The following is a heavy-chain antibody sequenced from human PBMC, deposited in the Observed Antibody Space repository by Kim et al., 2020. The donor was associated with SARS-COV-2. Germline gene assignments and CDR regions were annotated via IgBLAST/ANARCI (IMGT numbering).Heavy chain of an antibody. J-gene: IGHJ6*03. V-gene: IGHV1-69*13. CDR3: ARDGAYGGNSTAYYYYYMDV. CDR2: IIPIFGTA. CDR1: GGTFSSYA. D-gene: IGHD4-17*01. Sequence: SVKVSCKASGGTFSSYAISWVRQAPGQGLEWMGGIIPIFGTANYAQKFQGRVTITADESTSTAYMELSSLRSEDTAVYYCARDGAYGGNSTAYYYYYMDVWGKGTMVTVSS.